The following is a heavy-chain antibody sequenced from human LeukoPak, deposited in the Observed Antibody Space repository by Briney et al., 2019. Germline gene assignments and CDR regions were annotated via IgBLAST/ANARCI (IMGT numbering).Heavy chain of an antibody. Sequence: GRSLRLSCAASGFTFSSYAMHWVRQAPGKGLEWVAVISYDGSNKYYADSVKGRFTISRDNSKNTLYLQMNSLRAEDTAVYYCARDRSSNEYYFDCWGQGALVTVSS. J-gene: IGHJ4*02. CDR3: ARDRSSNEYYFDC. V-gene: IGHV3-30-3*01. CDR1: GFTFSSYA. D-gene: IGHD2-2*01. CDR2: ISYDGSNK.